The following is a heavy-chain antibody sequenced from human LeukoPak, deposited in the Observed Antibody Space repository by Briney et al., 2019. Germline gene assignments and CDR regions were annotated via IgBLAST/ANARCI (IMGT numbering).Heavy chain of an antibody. CDR1: NDSISSGDYY. D-gene: IGHD6-13*01. V-gene: IGHV4-30-4*02. Sequence: KSSETLSLTCTVSNDSISSGDYYWNWIRQPPGKGLEWIGYIFHRGGTSYNPSLKSRILFSVDTSQNQFSLKLSSVTAADTAVYYCARVGYSSSWYSYDAFDIWGQGTMVTVSS. CDR3: ARVGYSSSWYSYDAFDI. J-gene: IGHJ3*02. CDR2: IFHRGGT.